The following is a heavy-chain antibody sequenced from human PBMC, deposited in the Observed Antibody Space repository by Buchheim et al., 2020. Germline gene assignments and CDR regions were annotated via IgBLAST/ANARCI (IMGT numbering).Heavy chain of an antibody. J-gene: IGHJ6*02. D-gene: IGHD2-8*01. CDR3: ARHPYCTNGVCYSYYYGMDV. V-gene: IGHV4-34*01. CDR1: GGSFSGYY. Sequence: QVQLQQWGAGLLKPSETLSLTCAVYGGSFSGYYWSWIRQPPGKGLEWIGEINHSGSPNYNPPLKSRVTISVAMSQNQFPLKLSSVTAADTAVYYCARHPYCTNGVCYSYYYGMDVWGQGTT. CDR2: INHSGSP.